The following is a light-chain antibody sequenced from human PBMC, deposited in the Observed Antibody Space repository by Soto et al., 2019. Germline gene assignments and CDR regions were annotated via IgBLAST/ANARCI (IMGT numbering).Light chain of an antibody. CDR3: QQYNNWPRT. CDR1: QSVSSN. Sequence: EIVMTQSPATLSVSPGERATLSCRASQSVSSNLAWYQQKPGQAPRLLIYGASTRATGIPARLSGSGSGTEFTLTISGLQSEDFAVYYCQQYNNWPRTFGQGPKVEIK. V-gene: IGKV3-15*01. J-gene: IGKJ1*01. CDR2: GAS.